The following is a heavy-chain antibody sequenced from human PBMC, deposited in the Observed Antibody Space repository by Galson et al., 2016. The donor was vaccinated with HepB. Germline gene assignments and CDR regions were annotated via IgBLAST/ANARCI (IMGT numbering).Heavy chain of an antibody. CDR2: IIPIFGTA. CDR1: GGTFSSYA. CDR3: ARAWSSWYVNQHYYYGMDV. D-gene: IGHD6-13*01. V-gene: IGHV1-69*13. J-gene: IGHJ6*02. Sequence: SVKVSCKASGGTFSSYAISWVRQAPGQGLEWMGGIIPIFGTANYAQRLQGRVTITADESTSTAYMELSSLRSEDTAVYYCARAWSSWYVNQHYYYGMDVWGQGTTVTVSS.